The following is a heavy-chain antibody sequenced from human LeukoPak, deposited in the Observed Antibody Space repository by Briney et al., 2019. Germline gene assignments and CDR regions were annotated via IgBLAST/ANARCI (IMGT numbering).Heavy chain of an antibody. CDR2: IYYSGST. CDR1: GGSISSSSYY. V-gene: IGHV4-39*01. CDR3: ARLWAVAGTRDY. Sequence: SETLSLTCTVSGGSISSSSYYWGWIRQPPGTGLEWIGSIYYSGSTYYNPSLKSRVTISVDTSKNQFSLKLSSVTAADTAVYYCARLWAVAGTRDYWGQGTLVTVSS. D-gene: IGHD6-19*01. J-gene: IGHJ4*02.